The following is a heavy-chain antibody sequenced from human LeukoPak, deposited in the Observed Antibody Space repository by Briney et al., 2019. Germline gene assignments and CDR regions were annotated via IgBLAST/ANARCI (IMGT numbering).Heavy chain of an antibody. D-gene: IGHD6-6*01. Sequence: GGSLRLSCAASGFTFSSYAMSWVRQAPGKGLEWVRAISGSGGSTYYADSVERRFTISRDNSKNTVYLQMNSLSAEDTTLYYCAKSSSIAARPGYFDYGGQAPLVTVSS. CDR2: ISGSGGST. CDR3: AKSSSIAARPGYFDY. J-gene: IGHJ4*02. V-gene: IGHV3-23*01. CDR1: GFTFSSYA.